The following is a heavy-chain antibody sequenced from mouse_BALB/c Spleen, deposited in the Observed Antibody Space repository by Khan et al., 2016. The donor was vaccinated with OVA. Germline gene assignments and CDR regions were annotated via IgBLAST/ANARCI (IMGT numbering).Heavy chain of an antibody. CDR3: GRISISTVEGVAY. D-gene: IGHD1-1*01. V-gene: IGHV1-18*01. CDR2: VNPNNGGT. CDR1: GYSFTGYY. J-gene: IGHJ3*01. Sequence: VQLQQSGPDLVKPGASVKISCKTSGYSFTGYYIHWVKQSQGKSLEWIGRVNPNNGGTTYNQKFKGKAILTVEKSSSTAYMELRSLTSEDSAVYYCGRISISTVEGVAYWGQGTLVTVSA.